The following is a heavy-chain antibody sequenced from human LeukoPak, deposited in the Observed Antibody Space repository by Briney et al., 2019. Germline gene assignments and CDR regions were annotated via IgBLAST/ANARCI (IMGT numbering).Heavy chain of an antibody. CDR3: ASPRNPYIAHDALDI. CDR1: GDSISTSNSY. V-gene: IGHV4-39*01. CDR2: IYYSGNT. J-gene: IGHJ3*02. D-gene: IGHD5-12*01. Sequence: SETLSLTCAVSGDSISTSNSYWGWIRRPPGKGLEWVGSIYYSGNTYYNPSLKSRVTISVDTSKNQFSLKLTSVTAADTAVYYCASPRNPYIAHDALDIWGQGTMVTVSS.